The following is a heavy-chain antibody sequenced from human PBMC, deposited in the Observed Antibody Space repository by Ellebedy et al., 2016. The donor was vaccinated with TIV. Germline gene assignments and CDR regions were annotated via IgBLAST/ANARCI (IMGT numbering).Heavy chain of an antibody. J-gene: IGHJ3*02. CDR2: ISGSGGSK. CDR3: ARPWVEMATIGEAFDS. CDR1: GFTFDDYA. D-gene: IGHD5-24*01. V-gene: IGHV3-23*01. Sequence: GESLKISCAASGFTFDDYAMHWVRQAPGKGLEWVPAISGSGGSKYYADSVKGRFTISRDNSKNTLYLHMNSLRAEDTGVYCGARPWVEMATIGEAFDSWGQGTMVSVSS.